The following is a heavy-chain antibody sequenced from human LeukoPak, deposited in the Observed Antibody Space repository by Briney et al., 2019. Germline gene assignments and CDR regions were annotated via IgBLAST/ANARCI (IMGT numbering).Heavy chain of an antibody. V-gene: IGHV4-59*01. Sequence: SETLSLTCTVSGGSISSYYWSWIRQPPGKGLEWIGYIYYSGSTNYNPSLKNRVTISVDTSKNQFSLKLSSVTAADTAVYYCARFSSSWTNYYYYYGMDVWGKGTTVTVSS. CDR1: GGSISSYY. D-gene: IGHD6-13*01. CDR3: ARFSSSWTNYYYYYGMDV. CDR2: IYYSGST. J-gene: IGHJ6*04.